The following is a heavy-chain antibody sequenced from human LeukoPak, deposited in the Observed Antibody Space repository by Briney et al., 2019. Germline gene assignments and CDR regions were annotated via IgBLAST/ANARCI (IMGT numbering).Heavy chain of an antibody. CDR1: GGSVSSYY. J-gene: IGHJ4*02. D-gene: IGHD6-13*01. V-gene: IGHV4-34*01. Sequence: SETLSLTCSVSGGSVSSYYWSWIRQPPGKGLEWIGEINHSGSTNYNPSLKSRVTISVDTSKNQFSLKLSSVTAADTAVYYCARDSSWYALPDYWGQRTLVTVSS. CDR2: INHSGST. CDR3: ARDSSWYALPDY.